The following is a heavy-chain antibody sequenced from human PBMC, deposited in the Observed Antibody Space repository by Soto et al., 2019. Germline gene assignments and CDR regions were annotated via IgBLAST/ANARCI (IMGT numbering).Heavy chain of an antibody. D-gene: IGHD2-15*01. Sequence: GGSLRLSCAASGFTFSNYGMSWVRQAPGKGLEWVSFISGSGASTYYADSVKGRFTISRDNSKNTLYLQLNRLRAEDTAVYYCTRDCSGGTCYRDLDYWGQGTLVTVSS. V-gene: IGHV3-23*01. J-gene: IGHJ4*02. CDR3: TRDCSGGTCYRDLDY. CDR2: ISGSGAST. CDR1: GFTFSNYG.